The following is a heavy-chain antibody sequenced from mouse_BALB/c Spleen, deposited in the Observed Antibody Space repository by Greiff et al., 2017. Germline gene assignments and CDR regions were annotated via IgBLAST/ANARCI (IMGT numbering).Heavy chain of an antibody. CDR2: ISSGSSTI. Sequence: EVKLVESGGGLVQPGGSRKLSCAASGFTFSSFGMHWVRQAPEKGLEWVAYISSGSSTIYYADTVKGRFTISRDNPKNTLFLQMTSLRSEDTAMYYCARKRDDGYYYAMDYWGQGTSVTVSS. V-gene: IGHV5-17*02. D-gene: IGHD2-3*01. CDR1: GFTFSSFG. J-gene: IGHJ4*01. CDR3: ARKRDDGYYYAMDY.